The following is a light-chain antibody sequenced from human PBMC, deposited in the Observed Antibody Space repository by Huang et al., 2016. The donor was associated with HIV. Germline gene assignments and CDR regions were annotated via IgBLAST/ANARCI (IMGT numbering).Light chain of an antibody. CDR1: QSVSPT. CDR3: QQYNSWPLT. J-gene: IGKJ4*01. Sequence: EVVMTQSPVTLSVFPGERATLSCRASQSVSPTLAWYQQKPGQPPRVLIYGASTRATGVPARFSGSGSGTEFTLTISSLQSEDFAVYYCQQYNSWPLTFGGGTTVAI. V-gene: IGKV3-15*01. CDR2: GAS.